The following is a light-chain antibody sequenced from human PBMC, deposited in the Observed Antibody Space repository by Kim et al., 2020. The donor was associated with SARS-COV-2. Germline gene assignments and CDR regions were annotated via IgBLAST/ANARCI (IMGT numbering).Light chain of an antibody. CDR1: QSVSSSY. J-gene: IGKJ1*01. Sequence: TLSLSPGDTATLFCRASQSVSSSYLAWYQQKPGQAPRLLIYGAFIRATGSPERFRGSGSGTDFTLTISRLEPEDFAVYYCQQYRTFGRGTKVDIK. V-gene: IGKV3-20*01. CDR2: GAF. CDR3: QQYRT.